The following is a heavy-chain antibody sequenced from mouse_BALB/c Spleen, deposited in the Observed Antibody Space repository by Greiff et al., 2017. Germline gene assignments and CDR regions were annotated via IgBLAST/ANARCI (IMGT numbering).Heavy chain of an antibody. CDR1: GDSITSGY. CDR3: ARSQATAAWFAY. J-gene: IGHJ3*01. V-gene: IGHV3-8*02. D-gene: IGHD1-2*01. Sequence: EVKLVESGPSLVKPSQTLSLTCSVTGDSITSGYWNWIRKFPGNKLEYMGYISYSGSTYYNPSLKSRISITRDTSKNQYYLQLNSVTTEDTATYYCARSQATAAWFAYWGQGTLVTVSA. CDR2: ISYSGST.